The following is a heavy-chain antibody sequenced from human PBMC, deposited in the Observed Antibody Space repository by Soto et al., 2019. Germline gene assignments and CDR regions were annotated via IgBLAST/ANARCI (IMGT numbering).Heavy chain of an antibody. D-gene: IGHD3-3*01. CDR3: ARVLRFLEEGYYYYYMDV. Sequence: SDTLSLTCTVSGGSISSYYWIWIRQPPGKGLEWIGYIYYSGSTNYNPSLKSRVTISVDTSKNQFSLKLSSVTAADTAVYYCARVLRFLEEGYYYYYMDVWGKGTTVTVSS. V-gene: IGHV4-59*01. CDR1: GGSISSYY. J-gene: IGHJ6*03. CDR2: IYYSGST.